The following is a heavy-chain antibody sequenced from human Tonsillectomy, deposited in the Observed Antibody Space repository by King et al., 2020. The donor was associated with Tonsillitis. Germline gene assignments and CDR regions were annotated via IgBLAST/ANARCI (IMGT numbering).Heavy chain of an antibody. D-gene: IGHD3-22*01. Sequence: VQLVESGGGVVQPGRSLRLSCAASGFTFSSYSIHWVRPAPGKGLEWVAVISYDGSNNYYADSVKGRFTISRDNSKNTLYLQMNSLVAEDTAVYYCARGDYDSSGYYFDYWGQGTLVTVSS. CDR1: GFTFSSYS. CDR3: ARGDYDSSGYYFDY. V-gene: IGHV3-30-3*01. CDR2: ISYDGSNN. J-gene: IGHJ4*02.